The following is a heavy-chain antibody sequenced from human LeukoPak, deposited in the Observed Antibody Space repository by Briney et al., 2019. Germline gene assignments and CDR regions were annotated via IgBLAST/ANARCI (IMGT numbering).Heavy chain of an antibody. Sequence: GASVKVSCKASGGTFSSYAISWVRQAPGQGLEWMGGIIPIFGTANYAQKFQGRVTITADESTSTAYMELSSLRSEDTAVYYCATEEQGQSFDNWGQGTLVTVSS. CDR3: ATEEQGQSFDN. D-gene: IGHD1/OR15-1a*01. CDR1: GGTFSSYA. CDR2: IIPIFGTA. V-gene: IGHV1-69*13. J-gene: IGHJ4*02.